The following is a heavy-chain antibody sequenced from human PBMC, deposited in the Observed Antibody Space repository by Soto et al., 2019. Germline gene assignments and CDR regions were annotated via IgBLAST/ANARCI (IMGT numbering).Heavy chain of an antibody. CDR2: ISYDGSNK. CDR1: GFTFSSYG. V-gene: IGHV3-30*18. Sequence: QVQLVESGGGVVQPGRSLRLSCAASGFTFSSYGMHWVRQAPGKGLEWVAVISYDGSNKYYADSVKGRFTISRDNSKNTLYLQRNSLRAEDTAVYYCAKDGGSIASWFDPWGQGTLVTVSS. D-gene: IGHD2-15*01. J-gene: IGHJ5*02. CDR3: AKDGGSIASWFDP.